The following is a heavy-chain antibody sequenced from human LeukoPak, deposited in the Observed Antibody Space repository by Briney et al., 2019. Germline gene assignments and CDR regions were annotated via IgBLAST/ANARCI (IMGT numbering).Heavy chain of an antibody. CDR2: TKSKTDGGTT. CDR3: TSTRIASRPDYYYYGMDV. V-gene: IGHV3-15*01. J-gene: IGHJ6*02. Sequence: GGSLRLSCAASGFSFSNAWMSWVRQAPGKGLEWVGRTKSKTDGGTTDYAAPVKGRFTISRDDSKNTLYLQMNSLKTEDTAVYYCTSTRIASRPDYYYYGMDVWGQGTTVTVSS. D-gene: IGHD6-6*01. CDR1: GFSFSNAW.